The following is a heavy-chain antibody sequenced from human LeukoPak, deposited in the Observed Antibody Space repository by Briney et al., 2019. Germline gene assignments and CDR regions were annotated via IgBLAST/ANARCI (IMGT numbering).Heavy chain of an antibody. CDR1: GGSISSGDYY. CDR2: IYYSGST. V-gene: IGHV4-30-4*08. J-gene: IGHJ5*02. D-gene: IGHD2-2*01. CDR3: ARDLCSSTSCSNWFDP. Sequence: SETLSLTCTVSGGSISSGDYYWSWIRQPPGKGLEWIGYIYYSGSTYYNPSLKSRVTISVDTSKNQFSLKLSSVTAADTAVYYCARDLCSSTSCSNWFDPWGQGTLVTVSS.